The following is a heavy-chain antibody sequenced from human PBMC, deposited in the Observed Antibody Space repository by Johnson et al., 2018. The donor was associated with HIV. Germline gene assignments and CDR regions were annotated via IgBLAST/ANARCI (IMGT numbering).Heavy chain of an antibody. J-gene: IGHJ3*02. V-gene: IGHV3-13*01. CDR3: AREAGSGSYSPWRPDAFDI. D-gene: IGHD3-10*01. CDR2: IGSAGEA. CDR1: GFSVSNTY. Sequence: VESGGGLVQPGGSLSLSCGASGFSVSNTYMNWVRQAPGKGLEWVSVIGSAGEAYYQGSVKGRFTISSENAKNSLYLQMNSLRAEDTALYYCAREAGSGSYSPWRPDAFDIWGQGTMVTVSS.